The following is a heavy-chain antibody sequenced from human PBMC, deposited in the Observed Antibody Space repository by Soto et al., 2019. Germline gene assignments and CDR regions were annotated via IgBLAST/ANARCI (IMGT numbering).Heavy chain of an antibody. J-gene: IGHJ6*02. CDR1: GFTFSSYG. CDR3: ATGEIVVVPAAHQSNYYYGMDV. CDR2: ISYDGSNK. D-gene: IGHD2-2*01. V-gene: IGHV3-30*03. Sequence: QVQLVESGGGVVQPGRSLRLSCAASGFTFSSYGMHWVRQAPGKGLEWVAVISYDGSNKYYADSVKGRFTISRDNSKNTLYLQMNSLRAEDTDVYYCATGEIVVVPAAHQSNYYYGMDVWGQGTTVTVSS.